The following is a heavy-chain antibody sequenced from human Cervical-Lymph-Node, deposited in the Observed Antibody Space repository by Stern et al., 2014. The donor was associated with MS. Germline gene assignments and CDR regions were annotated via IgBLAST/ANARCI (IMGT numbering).Heavy chain of an antibody. CDR2: ITWNSGVL. CDR1: GFKFDDYA. J-gene: IGHJ6*02. D-gene: IGHD3-3*01. Sequence: EVQLEESGGDLVQPGRSLRLSCAASGFKFDDYAMHWVRQAPGKGLEWVSGITWNSGVLGYADSVRGRFTISRDNAKNSLFLQMNSLRAEDTALYYCAKIKTIYGVVTQDYYYGMDAWGQGTTVTVSS. CDR3: AKIKTIYGVVTQDYYYGMDA. V-gene: IGHV3-9*01.